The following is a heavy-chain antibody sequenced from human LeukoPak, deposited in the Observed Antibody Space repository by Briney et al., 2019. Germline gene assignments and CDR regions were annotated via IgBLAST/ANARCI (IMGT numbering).Heavy chain of an antibody. V-gene: IGHV4-34*01. D-gene: IGHD6-6*01. Sequence: SETLSLTCAVYGGSFSGYYWSWIRQPPGEGLEWIGEINHSGSTNYNPSLKSRVTISVDTSKNQFSLKLSSVTAADTAVYYCARGSIAARIFDYWGQGTLVTVSS. CDR1: GGSFSGYY. J-gene: IGHJ4*02. CDR2: INHSGST. CDR3: ARGSIAARIFDY.